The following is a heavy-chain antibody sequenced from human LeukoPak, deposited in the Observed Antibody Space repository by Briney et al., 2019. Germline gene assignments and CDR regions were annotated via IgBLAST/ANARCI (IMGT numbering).Heavy chain of an antibody. D-gene: IGHD6-13*01. J-gene: IGHJ4*02. Sequence: SETLSLTCTVSGGSISSYYWSWIRQPPGKGLEWIGYIYYSGSTNYNPSLKSRVTISVDTSKNQFSLKLSSVTAADTAMYYCARTAAAGNFDYWGQGTLVTVSS. CDR2: IYYSGST. V-gene: IGHV4-59*08. CDR1: GGSISSYY. CDR3: ARTAAAGNFDY.